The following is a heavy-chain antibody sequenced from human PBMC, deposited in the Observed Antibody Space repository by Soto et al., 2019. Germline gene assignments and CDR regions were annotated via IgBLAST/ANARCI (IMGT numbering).Heavy chain of an antibody. J-gene: IGHJ4*02. CDR2: IATAGDT. V-gene: IGHV3-13*01. CDR3: AISPKINGWPLDY. Sequence: PGGSLRLSCAASGFSFIDYDMHWVRQASGKGLEWVSTIATAGDTYYPGSVKGRFTISREEAKNSFYLQMNSLRAGDTAVYYCAISPKINGWPLDYWGQGTQVTVSS. D-gene: IGHD6-19*01. CDR1: GFSFIDYD.